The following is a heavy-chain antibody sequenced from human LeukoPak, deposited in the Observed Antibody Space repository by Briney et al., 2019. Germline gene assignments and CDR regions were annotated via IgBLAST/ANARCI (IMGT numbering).Heavy chain of an antibody. V-gene: IGHV3-7*03. J-gene: IGHJ4*02. CDR1: GFTFSGRW. CDR2: INQDGTDK. CDR3: TTDVGSGSYQPPRY. D-gene: IGHD1-26*01. Sequence: GGSLRLSCAASGFTFSGRWMSWLRQAPGKGLEWVANINQDGTDKYYVDSVKGRFTISRDNAKNSLYLQMNSLRAEDTAVYYCTTDVGSGSYQPPRYWGQGTLVTVSS.